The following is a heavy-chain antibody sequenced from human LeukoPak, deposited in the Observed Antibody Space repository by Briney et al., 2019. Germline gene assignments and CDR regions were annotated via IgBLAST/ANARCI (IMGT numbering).Heavy chain of an antibody. CDR3: ARGGSGWLDYFDY. Sequence: GASVKVSCKASGYTFTGYYMHWVRQAPGQGLEWMGWINPNSGGTNYAQKFQGWVTMTRDTSISTAYMELRSLRSDDTAVYYCARGGSGWLDYFDYWGQGTLVTVSS. J-gene: IGHJ4*02. CDR1: GYTFTGYY. D-gene: IGHD6-19*01. CDR2: INPNSGGT. V-gene: IGHV1-2*04.